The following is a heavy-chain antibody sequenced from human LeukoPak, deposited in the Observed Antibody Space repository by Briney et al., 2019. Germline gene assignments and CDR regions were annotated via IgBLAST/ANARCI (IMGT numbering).Heavy chain of an antibody. J-gene: IGHJ6*02. V-gene: IGHV4-39*07. CDR2: IYYSGST. CDR1: GGSISSSSYY. CDR3: ARVIWFGELSYYYYYGMDV. Sequence: PSETLSLTCTVSGGSISSSSYYWGWIRQPPGKGLEWIGSIYYSGSTYYNPSLKSRVTISVDTSKNQFSLKLSSVTAADTAVYYCARVIWFGELSYYYYYGMDVWGQGTTVTVSS. D-gene: IGHD3-10*01.